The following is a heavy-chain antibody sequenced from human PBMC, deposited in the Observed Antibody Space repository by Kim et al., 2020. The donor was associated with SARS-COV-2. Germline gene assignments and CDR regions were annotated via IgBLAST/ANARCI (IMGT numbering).Heavy chain of an antibody. D-gene: IGHD5-12*01. CDR3: ARDPDHLRLFYGMDV. Sequence: DSVRGRFTSARDNAKNSLYLQMSSLRAEDTAVYYCARDPDHLRLFYGMDVWGQGTTVTVSS. V-gene: IGHV3-7*03. J-gene: IGHJ6*02.